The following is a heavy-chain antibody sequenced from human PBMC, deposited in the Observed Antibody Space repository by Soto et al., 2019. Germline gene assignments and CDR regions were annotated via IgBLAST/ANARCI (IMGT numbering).Heavy chain of an antibody. CDR1: GFTFSSYS. CDR2: ISSSSSYI. V-gene: IGHV3-21*01. J-gene: IGHJ3*02. D-gene: IGHD3-3*01. Sequence: GGSLRLSCAASGFTFSSYSMNWVRQAPGKGLEWVSSISSSSSYIYYADSVKGRFTISRDNAKNSLYLQMNSLRAEDTAVYYCARGGGEYYDFWTGYYRIDAFDIWGQGTMVTVSS. CDR3: ARGGGEYYDFWTGYYRIDAFDI.